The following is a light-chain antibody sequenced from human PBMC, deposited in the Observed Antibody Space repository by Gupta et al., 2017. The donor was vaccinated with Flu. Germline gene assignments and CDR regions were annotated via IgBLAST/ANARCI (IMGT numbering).Light chain of an antibody. J-gene: IGKJ2*01. Sequence: DIVMNQSPLSLPVTPGEPASISCRSSQSLLHSNGYNYLDWYLQKPGQSPQLLIYLGSNRASGVPDRFSGSGSGTDLTLKISRVEAEDVGVYYCMQAIQTLHTFGQGTKVEIK. CDR3: MQAIQTLHT. V-gene: IGKV2-28*01. CDR2: LGS. CDR1: QSLLHSNGYNY.